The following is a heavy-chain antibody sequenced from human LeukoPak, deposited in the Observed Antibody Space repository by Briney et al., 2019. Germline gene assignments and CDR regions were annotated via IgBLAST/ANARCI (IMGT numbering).Heavy chain of an antibody. J-gene: IGHJ4*02. D-gene: IGHD6-6*01. CDR1: GFTFSDAW. Sequence: KPGGSLRLSCAASGFTFSDAWVTWVCQAPGKGLECVGFIQSKTDGGTTDSAAPVKGRFTVSRDDSKNTLYLQMNSLKTEDTAVYYCTTWSSQFDYWGQGTLVTVSS. V-gene: IGHV3-15*01. CDR3: TTWSSQFDY. CDR2: IQSKTDGGTT.